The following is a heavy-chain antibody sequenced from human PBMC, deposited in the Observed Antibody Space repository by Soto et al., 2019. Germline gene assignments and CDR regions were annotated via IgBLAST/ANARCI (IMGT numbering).Heavy chain of an antibody. Sequence: GGSLRLSCAASGFTFSSYGMHWVRQAPGKGLEWVAVISYDGSNKYYADSVKGRFTISRDNSKNTLYLQMNGLRAEDTAVYYCAKKQLHLGNYYFHYWGQGTLVTVSS. V-gene: IGHV3-30*18. D-gene: IGHD3-16*01. CDR3: AKKQLHLGNYYFHY. CDR2: ISYDGSNK. CDR1: GFTFSSYG. J-gene: IGHJ4*02.